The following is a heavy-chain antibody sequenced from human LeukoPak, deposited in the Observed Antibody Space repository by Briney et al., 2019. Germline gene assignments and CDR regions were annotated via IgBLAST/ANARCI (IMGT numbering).Heavy chain of an antibody. Sequence: GASVKVSCKASGGTFSSYAISWVRQAPGQGLEWMGRIIPILGIANYAQKFQGRVTITADKSTSTAYMELSSLRSEDTAVYYCARRASISQFDYWGQGTLVTVSS. D-gene: IGHD2/OR15-2a*01. CDR3: ARRASISQFDY. V-gene: IGHV1-69*04. CDR2: IIPILGIA. CDR1: GGTFSSYA. J-gene: IGHJ4*02.